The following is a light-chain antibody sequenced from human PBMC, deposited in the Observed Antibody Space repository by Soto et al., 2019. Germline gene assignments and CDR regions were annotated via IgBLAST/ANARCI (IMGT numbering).Light chain of an antibody. CDR3: GTWDSRLTAYV. Sequence: QPVLTQPPSVSAAPGQKVTISCSGSSSNMGSNTVSWYQQLPGTAPKLLIYDNNKRPSGIPDRVSGSKSGTSATLGITGLQTGDEADYYCGTWDSRLTAYVFGTGTKLTVL. V-gene: IGLV1-51*01. CDR2: DNN. J-gene: IGLJ1*01. CDR1: SSNMGSNT.